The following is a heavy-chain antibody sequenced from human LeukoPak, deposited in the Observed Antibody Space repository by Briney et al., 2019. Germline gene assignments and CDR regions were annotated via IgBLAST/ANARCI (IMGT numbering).Heavy chain of an antibody. CDR3: ASPPVGATNFDY. D-gene: IGHD1-26*01. CDR1: GFTFSSYE. V-gene: IGHV3-48*03. Sequence: GGSLRLSCAASGFTFSSYEMNWVRQAPGKWLEWVSYISSSGSTIYYADSVKGRFTISRDNAKNSLYLQMNSLRAEDTAVYYCASPPVGATNFDYWGQGTLVTASS. J-gene: IGHJ4*02. CDR2: ISSSGSTI.